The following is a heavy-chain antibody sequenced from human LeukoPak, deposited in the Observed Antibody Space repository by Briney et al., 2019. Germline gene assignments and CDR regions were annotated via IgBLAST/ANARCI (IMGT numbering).Heavy chain of an antibody. V-gene: IGHV3-23*01. Sequence: GGSLRLSCAASGFTFSNYAMNWVRQAPGKGLEWVSSLSNGGGSTYYADFVKGRFTISRDYSKNTLYLQMNSLRAEDTAVYYCARDFSAYAHQDGYEIWGQGTLVTVSS. CDR3: ARDFSAYAHQDGYEI. J-gene: IGHJ3*02. CDR1: GFTFSNYA. D-gene: IGHD5-12*01. CDR2: LSNGGGST.